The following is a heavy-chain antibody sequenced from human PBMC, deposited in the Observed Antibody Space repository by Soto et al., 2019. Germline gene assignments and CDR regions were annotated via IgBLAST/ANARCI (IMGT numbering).Heavy chain of an antibody. Sequence: QVQLVQSGAEVKKPGASVKVSCKPSGYTFTSYGITWVRQAPGQGLEWMGWISAYNGNTNYAQKFQGRVTMTTDTSTRKAYMELRSLGSDDPAVYYCASGWYGEFVYQFDYWGQGTLVTVSS. CDR1: GYTFTSYG. D-gene: IGHD3-10*01. V-gene: IGHV1-18*01. J-gene: IGHJ4*02. CDR2: ISAYNGNT. CDR3: ASGWYGEFVYQFDY.